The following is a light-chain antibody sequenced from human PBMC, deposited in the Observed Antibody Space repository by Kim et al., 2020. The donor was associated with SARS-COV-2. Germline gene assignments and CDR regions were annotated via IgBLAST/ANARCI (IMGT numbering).Light chain of an antibody. CDR1: SLRSYY. Sequence: SSELTQDPAVSVALGQTVRITCQGDSLRSYYAIWYQQKPGQAPVLVIYGKNNRPSGIPDRFSGSSSGNTASLTITGAQAEDEADYYCNSRDSSGNHYVFGTGTKFTVL. V-gene: IGLV3-19*01. CDR3: NSRDSSGNHYV. J-gene: IGLJ1*01. CDR2: GKN.